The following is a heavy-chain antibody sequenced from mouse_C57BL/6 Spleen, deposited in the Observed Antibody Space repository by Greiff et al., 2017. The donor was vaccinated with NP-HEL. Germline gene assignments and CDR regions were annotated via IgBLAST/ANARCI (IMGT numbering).Heavy chain of an antibody. CDR1: GYTFTSYW. CDR3: ARCYCDCSSYKGYFDV. V-gene: IGHV1-72*01. Sequence: QVQLQQPGAELVKPGASVKLSCKASGYTFTSYWMHWVKQRPGRGLEWIGRIDPNSGGTKYNEKFKSKATLTVDKPSSPAYLQLSSLTSEDSAVYYCARCYCDCSSYKGYFDVWGTGTTVTVSS. J-gene: IGHJ1*03. CDR2: IDPNSGGT. D-gene: IGHD1-1*01.